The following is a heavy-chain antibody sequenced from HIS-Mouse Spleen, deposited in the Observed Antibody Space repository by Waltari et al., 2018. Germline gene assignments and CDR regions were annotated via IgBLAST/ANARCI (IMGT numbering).Heavy chain of an antibody. CDR2: IYYSGST. Sequence: QLQLQESGPGLVKPSETLSLTCTVSGGSISSSSYYGGWIRQPPGKGLAWIGSIYYSGSTSSNPSLKSRVTISVDTSKNQFSLKLSSVTAADTAVYYCAREIPYSSSWYDWYFDLWGRGTLVTVSS. J-gene: IGHJ2*01. V-gene: IGHV4-39*07. CDR3: AREIPYSSSWYDWYFDL. CDR1: GGSISSSSYY. D-gene: IGHD6-13*01.